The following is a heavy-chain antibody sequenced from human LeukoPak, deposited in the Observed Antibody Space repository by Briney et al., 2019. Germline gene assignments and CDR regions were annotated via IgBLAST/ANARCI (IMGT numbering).Heavy chain of an antibody. J-gene: IGHJ5*02. D-gene: IGHD3-10*01. V-gene: IGHV4-34*01. CDR1: GGSFSGYY. CDR3: ARESGGLDP. CDR2: INHSGST. Sequence: SETLSLTCAVYGGSFSGYYWSWIRQPPGKGLEWIGEINHSGSTNYNPSLKSRVTISVDTSKNQFSLKVSSVTAADTAVYYCARESGGLDPWGQGTLVTVSS.